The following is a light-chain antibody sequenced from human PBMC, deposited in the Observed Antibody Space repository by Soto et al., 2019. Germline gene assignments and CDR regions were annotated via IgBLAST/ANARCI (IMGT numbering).Light chain of an antibody. CDR3: PHRSNWPPSYT. J-gene: IGKJ2*01. CDR1: QSVSSY. V-gene: IGKV3-11*01. CDR2: DAS. Sequence: EIVLTQSPATLSLSPGERATLSCRASQSVSSYLAWYQQKPGQAPRLLIYDASNRATGIPARFSGSVSGIGFTLTISSLEPEDFAVYYCPHRSNWPPSYTFGQGTKLEIK.